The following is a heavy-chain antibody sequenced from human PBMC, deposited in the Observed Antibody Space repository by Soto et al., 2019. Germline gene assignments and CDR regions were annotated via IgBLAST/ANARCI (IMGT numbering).Heavy chain of an antibody. Sequence: ASVKVSCKVSGYTLTELSMHWVRQAPGKGLEWMGGFDPEDGETIYAQKFQGRVTMTEDTSTDTAYMELSSLRSEDTAVYYCATFFGRAVAGTVDYWGQGTLVTSPQ. V-gene: IGHV1-24*01. D-gene: IGHD6-19*01. CDR2: FDPEDGET. CDR3: ATFFGRAVAGTVDY. J-gene: IGHJ4*02. CDR1: GYTLTELS.